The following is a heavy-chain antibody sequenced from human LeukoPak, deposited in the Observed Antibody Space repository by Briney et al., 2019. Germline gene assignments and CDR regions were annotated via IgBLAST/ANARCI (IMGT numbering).Heavy chain of an antibody. CDR2: VNSDGSST. CDR1: GFTFSIYW. Sequence: PGGSLRLSCAASGFTFSIYWMHWVRQAPGKGLVWVSRVNSDGSSTGYADSVKGRFTISRDNAKNTLYLQLNSLRAEDTALYYCARETSGSSDYWGQGTLVTVSS. V-gene: IGHV3-74*01. J-gene: IGHJ4*02. CDR3: ARETSGSSDY. D-gene: IGHD3-22*01.